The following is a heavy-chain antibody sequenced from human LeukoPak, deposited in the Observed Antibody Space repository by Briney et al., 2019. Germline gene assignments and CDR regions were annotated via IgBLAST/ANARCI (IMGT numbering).Heavy chain of an antibody. V-gene: IGHV1-69*04. Sequence: SVKVSCKASGGTFSSYAISWVRQAPGQGLEWMGRIIPILGIANYAQKFQGRVTITADKSTSTAHMELSSLRSEDTALYYCAKDIWQQLEAAFDYWGQGTLVTVSS. J-gene: IGHJ4*02. CDR3: AKDIWQQLEAAFDY. CDR1: GGTFSSYA. CDR2: IIPILGIA. D-gene: IGHD6-13*01.